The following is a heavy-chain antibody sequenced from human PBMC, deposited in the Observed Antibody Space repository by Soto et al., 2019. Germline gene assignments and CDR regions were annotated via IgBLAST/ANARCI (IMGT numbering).Heavy chain of an antibody. CDR2: IIPIFGTA. CDR1: GGTFSSYA. J-gene: IGHJ5*02. CDR3: ARDWEAVAGGAWFDP. Sequence: ASVKVSCKASGGTFSSYAISWVRQAPGQGLEWMGGIIPIFGTANYAQKFQGRVTITADESTSTAYMELSSLRSEDTAVYYCARDWEAVAGGAWFDPWGQGTLVTVSS. D-gene: IGHD6-19*01. V-gene: IGHV1-69*13.